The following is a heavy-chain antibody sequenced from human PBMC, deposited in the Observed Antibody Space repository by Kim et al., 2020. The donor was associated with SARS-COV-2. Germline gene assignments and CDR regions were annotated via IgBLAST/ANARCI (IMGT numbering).Heavy chain of an antibody. CDR3: TTQNARPYYDSSGYSPP. J-gene: IGHJ5*02. D-gene: IGHD3-22*01. V-gene: IGHV3-15*01. CDR1: GFTFSNAW. Sequence: GGSLRLSCAASGFTFSNAWMSWVRQAPGKGLEWVGRIKSKTDGGTTDYAAPVKGRFTISRDDSKNTLYLQMNSLKTEDTAVYYCTTQNARPYYDSSGYSPPWGQGTLVTVSS. CDR2: IKSKTDGGTT.